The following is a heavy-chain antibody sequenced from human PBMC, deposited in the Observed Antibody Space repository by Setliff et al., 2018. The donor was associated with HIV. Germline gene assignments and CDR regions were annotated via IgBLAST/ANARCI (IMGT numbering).Heavy chain of an antibody. V-gene: IGHV3-7*03. CDR1: GFTFSNSW. CDR2: IKKDGSDK. Sequence: GGSLRLSCAASGFTFSNSWMTWVRQAPGKGLEWVANIKKDGSDKFYVDSVKGRFAISRDNAKNSLNLEMTSLRAEDTAIYYCAKSSWWEPRAYWGQGTLVTVSS. CDR3: AKSSWWEPRAY. J-gene: IGHJ4*02. D-gene: IGHD2-15*01.